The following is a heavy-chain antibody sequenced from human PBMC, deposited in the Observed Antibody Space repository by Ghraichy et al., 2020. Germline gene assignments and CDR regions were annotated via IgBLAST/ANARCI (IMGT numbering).Heavy chain of an antibody. CDR3: AKDHSTSSAGMDV. V-gene: IGHV3-30*18. J-gene: IGHJ6*02. Sequence: LSLTCAASGFTFSDFGIHWVHQAPGKGLEWVAVISFHGSNRHYSDSVKGRFTISRDNSKNTVYLQMNSLRPEDTALYYCAKDHSTSSAGMDVWGQGTRVTVSS. CDR1: GFTFSDFG. CDR2: ISFHGSNR. D-gene: IGHD6-6*01.